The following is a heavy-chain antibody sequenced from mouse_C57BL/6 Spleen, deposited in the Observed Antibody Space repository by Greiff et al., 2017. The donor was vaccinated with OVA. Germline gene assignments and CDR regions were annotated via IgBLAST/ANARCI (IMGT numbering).Heavy chain of an antibody. CDR1: GFNINDDS. Sequence: VQLKESGAELVRPGASVKLSCTASGFNINDDSMHWVKQSPEQGLEWIGWIDPDSGDTDYASKIQGKATITADTSSNTAYLQLSSLTSEDTAVYDCTTLFLFDYWGQGTTLTVSS. D-gene: IGHD6-1*01. V-gene: IGHV14-4*01. CDR3: TTLFLFDY. CDR2: IDPDSGDT. J-gene: IGHJ2*01.